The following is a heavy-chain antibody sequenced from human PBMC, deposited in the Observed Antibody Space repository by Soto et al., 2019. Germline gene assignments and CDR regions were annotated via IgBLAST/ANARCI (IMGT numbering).Heavy chain of an antibody. CDR2: ISSSSSVI. V-gene: IGHV3-48*01. Sequence: EVQLVESGGGLVQPGGSLRLSCATSGFILSDCAMNWVRQAPGKGLERVSYISSSSSVIDYADSVKGRFTVSRDNARNSLYLQMNSLRAEDTAVYYCARDLSRGSNLYSDMDVWGEGTAVTVS. D-gene: IGHD3-22*01. CDR1: GFILSDCA. J-gene: IGHJ6*03. CDR3: ARDLSRGSNLYSDMDV.